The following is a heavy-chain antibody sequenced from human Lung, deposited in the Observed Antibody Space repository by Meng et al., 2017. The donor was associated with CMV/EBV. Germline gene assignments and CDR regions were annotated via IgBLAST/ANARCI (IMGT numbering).Heavy chain of an antibody. CDR2: IYYSGST. J-gene: IGHJ4*02. CDR3: ARDPAASIFGVVTNEGYFAY. V-gene: IGHV4-59*01. D-gene: IGHD3-3*01. CDR1: GGPIRSYY. Sequence: SETLSLXXTVSGGPIRSYYWSWIRQPPGKGLGWIGYIYYSGSTNYNPSLKSRVTISVDTSKNQFSLKLSSVTAADTAVYYCARDPAASIFGVVTNEGYFAYWGQRALVPVPS.